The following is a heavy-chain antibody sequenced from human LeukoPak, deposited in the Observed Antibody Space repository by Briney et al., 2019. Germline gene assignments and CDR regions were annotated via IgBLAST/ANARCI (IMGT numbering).Heavy chain of an antibody. J-gene: IGHJ4*02. CDR2: ISSSSSYI. Sequence: GGSLRLSCAASGFTFSSYSMNWVRQAPGKGLEWVSSISSSSSYIYYADSVKGRFTISRDNAKNSLYLQMNSLRAEDTAVYYCARELRYFVWREAGPDYWGQGTLVTVSS. CDR3: ARELRYFVWREAGPDY. D-gene: IGHD3-9*01. V-gene: IGHV3-21*01. CDR1: GFTFSSYS.